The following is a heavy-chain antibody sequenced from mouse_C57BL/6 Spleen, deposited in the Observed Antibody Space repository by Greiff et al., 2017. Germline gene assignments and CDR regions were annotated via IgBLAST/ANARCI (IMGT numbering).Heavy chain of an antibody. CDR1: GYAFSSSW. Sequence: QVQLKESGPELVKPGASVKISCKASGYAFSSSWMNWVKQRPGKGLEWIGRIYPGAGDTNYDGKFKGKATLTADKSSSTAYMQLSSLTSEDSAVYFCARGRGSTFDYWGQGTTLTVSS. J-gene: IGHJ2*01. V-gene: IGHV1-82*01. CDR2: IYPGAGDT. CDR3: ARGRGSTFDY.